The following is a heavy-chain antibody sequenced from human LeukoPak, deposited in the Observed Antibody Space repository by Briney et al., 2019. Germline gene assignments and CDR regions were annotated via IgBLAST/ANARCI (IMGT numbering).Heavy chain of an antibody. CDR2: IYYSGST. CDR1: GGSISSYY. J-gene: IGHJ4*02. CDR3: ARHAGKDFDY. Sequence: SETLSLTCTVSGGSISSYYWSWIRQPPGKGLEWIGYIYYSGSTNYNPSLKSRVTISVDASKNQFSLKLSSVTAADTAVYYCARHAGKDFDYWGQGTLVTVSS. D-gene: IGHD6-13*01. V-gene: IGHV4-59*08.